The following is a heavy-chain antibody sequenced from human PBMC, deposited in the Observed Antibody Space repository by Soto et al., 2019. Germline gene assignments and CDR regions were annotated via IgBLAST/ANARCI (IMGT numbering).Heavy chain of an antibody. J-gene: IGHJ4*02. CDR3: ARDEVGRPFDY. CDR2: TYYRSKWYN. CDR1: GDSVSSNSAA. V-gene: IGHV6-1*01. D-gene: IGHD1-26*01. Sequence: PXQALSLPSAISGDSVSSNSAACNLIRHSPSRGLEWLGRTYYRSKWYNDYAVSVKSRITINPDTSKNQFSLQLNSVTPEDTAVYYCARDEVGRPFDYWGQGTLVTVSS.